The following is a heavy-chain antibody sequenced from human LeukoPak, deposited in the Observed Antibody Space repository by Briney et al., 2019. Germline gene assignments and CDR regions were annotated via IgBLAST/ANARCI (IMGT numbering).Heavy chain of an antibody. Sequence: PSETLSLTCTVSGGSVSSGSYYWSWIRQPPGQGLEWIGYIYYSGSTNYNPSLKSRVTISVDTSKNQFSLKLSSVTAADTAVYYCARVGYGGNDAFDIWGQGTMVTVSS. CDR3: ARVGYGGNDAFDI. J-gene: IGHJ3*02. CDR1: GGSVSSGSYY. V-gene: IGHV4-61*01. CDR2: IYYSGST. D-gene: IGHD4-23*01.